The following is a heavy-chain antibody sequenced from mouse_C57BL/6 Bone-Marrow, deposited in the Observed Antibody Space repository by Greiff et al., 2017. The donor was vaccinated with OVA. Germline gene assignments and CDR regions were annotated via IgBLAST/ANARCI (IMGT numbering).Heavy chain of an antibody. CDR3: ATLYYGSSYYAMDY. J-gene: IGHJ4*01. CDR1: GYTFTDYN. CDR2: INPNNGGT. V-gene: IGHV1-18*01. D-gene: IGHD1-1*01. Sequence: EVQLQQSGPELVKPGASVKIPCKASGYTFTDYNMDWVKQSHGKSLEWIGDINPNNGGTIYNQKFKGKATLTVDKSSSTAYMELRSLTSEDTAVYYCATLYYGSSYYAMDYWGQGTSVTVSS.